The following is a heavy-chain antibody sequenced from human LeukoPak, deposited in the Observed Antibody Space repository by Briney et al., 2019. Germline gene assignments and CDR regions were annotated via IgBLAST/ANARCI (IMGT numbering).Heavy chain of an antibody. CDR3: ARESISVGDY. Sequence: PLETLSLTCTVSGGSISSYYWSWIRQPAGKGLEWIGRILSSGRVNYNPSLKSRVTMSVDTSKNQVSLNLSSVTAADTAVYYCARESISVGDYWGQGALVTVSS. V-gene: IGHV4-4*07. J-gene: IGHJ4*02. CDR2: ILSSGRV. CDR1: GGSISSYY. D-gene: IGHD6-19*01.